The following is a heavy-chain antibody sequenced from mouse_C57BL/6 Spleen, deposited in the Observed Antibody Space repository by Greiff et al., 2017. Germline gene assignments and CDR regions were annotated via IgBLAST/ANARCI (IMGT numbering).Heavy chain of an antibody. V-gene: IGHV1-64*01. J-gene: IGHJ4*01. D-gene: IGHD2-3*01. CDR2: IHPNSGST. Sequence: VKLQQPGAELVKPGASVKLSCKASGYTFTSSWMHWLKQRPGQGLEWIGMIHPNSGSTNYNEKFKSKATLTVDKSSSTAYMQLSSLTSEDSAVYYCARRWLSTYYAMDYWGQGTSVTVSS. CDR3: ARRWLSTYYAMDY. CDR1: GYTFTSSW.